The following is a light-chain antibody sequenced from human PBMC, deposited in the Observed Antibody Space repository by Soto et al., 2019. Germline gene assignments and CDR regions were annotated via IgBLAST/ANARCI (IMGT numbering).Light chain of an antibody. CDR2: EVN. Sequence: QSALTQPPSASGSPGQSVTISCTGTSSDVGGYNYVSWYQQYPGKAPKLMIYEVNKRPSGVPDRFSGSKSGNTASLTVSGLQTEDEADYYCSSYAGSNNFVLFGGGTKLTVL. CDR3: SSYAGSNNFVL. CDR1: SSDVGGYNY. J-gene: IGLJ2*01. V-gene: IGLV2-8*01.